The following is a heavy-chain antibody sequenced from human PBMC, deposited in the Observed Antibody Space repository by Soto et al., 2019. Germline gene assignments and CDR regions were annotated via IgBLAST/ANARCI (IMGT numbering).Heavy chain of an antibody. CDR1: GFTFSSYS. V-gene: IGHV3-21*01. Sequence: GGSLRLSCAASGFTFSSYSMNWVRQAPGKGLEWVSYISSSSSYIYYADSVKGRFTISRDNAKNSLYLQMNSLRAEDTAVYYCARDSHPGSIDPWGQGTLVTVSS. J-gene: IGHJ5*02. CDR3: ARDSHPGSIDP. D-gene: IGHD6-25*01. CDR2: ISSSSSYI.